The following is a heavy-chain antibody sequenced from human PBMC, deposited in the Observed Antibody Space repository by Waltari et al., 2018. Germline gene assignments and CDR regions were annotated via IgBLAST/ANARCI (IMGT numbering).Heavy chain of an antibody. CDR3: ARLYDNSYYNYASDY. D-gene: IGHD3-22*01. Sequence: QVQLVPSGAEFQTPGASMKVSCNVSGYPFDNYGFTWVRQAPGQGLEWMGWISGYNGDTKFAQKFQDRLTMTTDTSTDTAYMELRSLRSDDTAVYYCARLYDNSYYNYASDYWGQGTLITVSS. CDR1: GYPFDNYG. V-gene: IGHV1-18*01. CDR2: ISGYNGDT. J-gene: IGHJ4*02.